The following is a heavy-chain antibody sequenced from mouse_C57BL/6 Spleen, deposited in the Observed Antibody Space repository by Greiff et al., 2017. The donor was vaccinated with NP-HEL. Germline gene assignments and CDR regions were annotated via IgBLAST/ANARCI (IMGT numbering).Heavy chain of an antibody. CDR3: AFPVAY. CDR2: INPNNGGT. V-gene: IGHV1-26*01. Sequence: EVQLQQSGPELVKPGASVKISCKASGYTFTDYYMNWVKQSHGKSLEWIGDINPNNGGTSYNQKFKGKATLTVDKSFSTAYMELRSLTSEDSAVYYCAFPVAYWGQGTLVTVSA. J-gene: IGHJ3*01. CDR1: GYTFTDYY.